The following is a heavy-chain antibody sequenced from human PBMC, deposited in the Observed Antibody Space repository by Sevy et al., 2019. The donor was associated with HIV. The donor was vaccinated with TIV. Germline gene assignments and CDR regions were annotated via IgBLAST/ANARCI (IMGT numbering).Heavy chain of an antibody. V-gene: IGHV3-30*02. CDR1: GFTFSSYG. CDR2: IRYDGSNK. Sequence: GGSLRLSCAASGFTFSSYGMHWVRQAPGKGLEWVAFIRYDGSNKYYADSVKGRFTISRDNSKNTLYLQMNSLRAEDTAVYYCAKDIVQTNGYYYDSSGPLLYWGQGTLVTVSS. J-gene: IGHJ4*02. CDR3: AKDIVQTNGYYYDSSGPLLY. D-gene: IGHD3-22*01.